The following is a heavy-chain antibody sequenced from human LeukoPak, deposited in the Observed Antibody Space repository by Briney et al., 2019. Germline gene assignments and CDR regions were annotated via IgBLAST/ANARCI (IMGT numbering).Heavy chain of an antibody. V-gene: IGHV3-48*03. CDR3: ARAFFYGSGSYSVSYFDY. CDR2: ISSSGSTI. CDR1: GFTFSSYE. Sequence: GGSLRLSCAASGFTFSSYEMNWVRQAPGKGLEWVSYISSSGSTIYYADSVKGRFTISRDNAKNSLYLQMNSLRAEDTAVYYCARAFFYGSGSYSVSYFDYWGQGTLSPSPQ. J-gene: IGHJ4*02. D-gene: IGHD3-10*01.